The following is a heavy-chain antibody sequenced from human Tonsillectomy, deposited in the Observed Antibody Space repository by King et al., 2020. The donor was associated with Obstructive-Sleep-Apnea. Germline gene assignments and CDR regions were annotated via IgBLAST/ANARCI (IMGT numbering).Heavy chain of an antibody. CDR3: AIPAINWDFDY. Sequence: QLVQSGGGLVKPGGSLRLSCAASGFTFSDYYMNWIRQAPGMGLEWVSYISSSGSTIYYADSVKGRFTISRDNAKNSLYLQMNSLRAEDTAVYYCAIPAINWDFDYWGQGTLVTVSS. J-gene: IGHJ4*02. CDR2: ISSSGSTI. V-gene: IGHV3-11*01. CDR1: GFTFSDYY. D-gene: IGHD5-18*01.